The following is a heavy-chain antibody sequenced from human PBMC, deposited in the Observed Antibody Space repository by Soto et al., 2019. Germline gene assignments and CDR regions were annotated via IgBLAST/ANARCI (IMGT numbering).Heavy chain of an antibody. Sequence: PSETLSLTCTVPGGSISSSSYYWGWIRQPPGKGLEWIGSIYYSGSTYYNPSLKSRVTISVDTSKNQFSLKLSSVTAADTAVYYCARRVYGDCSIDYWGQGTLVTVSS. V-gene: IGHV4-39*01. J-gene: IGHJ4*02. CDR2: IYYSGST. CDR1: GGSISSSSYY. CDR3: ARRVYGDCSIDY. D-gene: IGHD4-17*01.